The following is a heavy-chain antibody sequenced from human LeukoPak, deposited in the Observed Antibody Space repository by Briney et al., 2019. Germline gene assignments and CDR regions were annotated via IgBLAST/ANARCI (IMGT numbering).Heavy chain of an antibody. CDR2: IYYSGSN. Sequence: SETLSLTCTVSGGSVSSDSYYWSWLRQPPGRGLEWIGHIYYSGSNNYKPSLKSRVTISVDTSKNQFSLKVSSVTAADTAVYYCARMVTSTYYFDYWGQGTLVTVSS. J-gene: IGHJ4*02. CDR3: ARMVTSTYYFDY. D-gene: IGHD4-23*01. CDR1: GGSVSSDSYY. V-gene: IGHV4-61*01.